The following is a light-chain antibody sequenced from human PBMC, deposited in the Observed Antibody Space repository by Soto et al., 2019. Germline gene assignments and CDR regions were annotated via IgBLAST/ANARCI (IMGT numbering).Light chain of an antibody. Sequence: QSVLTQPPSVSGAPGQGVTISCTGSSSNLGAGYDVHWYQQLPGAAPKLLIYANNKRPSGVLDRFSDSKSGTSASLAITGLQAEDEADYYCQSYDNSLSGSWVFGGGTKLTVL. CDR1: SSNLGAGYD. CDR2: ANN. CDR3: QSYDNSLSGSWV. V-gene: IGLV1-40*01. J-gene: IGLJ3*02.